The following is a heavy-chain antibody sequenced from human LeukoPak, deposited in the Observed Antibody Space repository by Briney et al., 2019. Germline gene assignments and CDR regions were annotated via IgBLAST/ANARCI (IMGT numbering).Heavy chain of an antibody. V-gene: IGHV3-23*01. D-gene: IGHD4-17*01. J-gene: IGHJ6*02. CDR1: GFSFSRYA. CDR2: ISGSGDST. Sequence: GGSLRLSCAASGFSFSRYAMSWVRQAPGKGLEWVSAISGSGDSTYYADSVKGRFTISRDNSKNTLYLQMNSLRAEDTAVYYCAAGWGTTATSSFYYGMDVWGQETTVTVSS. CDR3: AAGWGTTATSSFYYGMDV.